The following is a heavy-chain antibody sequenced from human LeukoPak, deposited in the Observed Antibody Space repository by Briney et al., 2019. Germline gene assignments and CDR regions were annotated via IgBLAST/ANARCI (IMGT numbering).Heavy chain of an antibody. V-gene: IGHV3-53*01. J-gene: IGHJ4*02. CDR2: IYSGGST. Sequence: PGGSLRLSCAASGFTVSSSYMSWVRQSPGKGLEWVSVIYSGGSTFYADSVKGRFTISRDDSKNTLYLQMNSLRTEDTAVYYCAKTVRRYFDYWGQGTLVTVSS. D-gene: IGHD3-10*01. CDR1: GFTVSSSY. CDR3: AKTVRRYFDY.